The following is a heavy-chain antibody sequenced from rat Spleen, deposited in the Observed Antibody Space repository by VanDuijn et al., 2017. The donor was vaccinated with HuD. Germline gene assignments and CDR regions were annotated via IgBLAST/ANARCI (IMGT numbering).Heavy chain of an antibody. J-gene: IGHJ2*01. CDR3: TRGSLFDY. V-gene: IGHV5-7*01. CDR2: IRYDGGST. CDR1: GFTFSDYI. Sequence: EVQLVESGGGLVQPGRSMKLSCAASGFTFSDYIMAWVRQAPKKGLEWVATIRYDGGSTYYPDSVKGRFTISRDNAKSTLYLQMNSLRSEDTATYYCTRGSLFDYWGQGVMVTVSS.